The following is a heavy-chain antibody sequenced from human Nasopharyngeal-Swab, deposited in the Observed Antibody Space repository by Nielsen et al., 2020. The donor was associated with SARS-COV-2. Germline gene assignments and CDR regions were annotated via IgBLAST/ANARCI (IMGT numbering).Heavy chain of an antibody. D-gene: IGHD2-2*01. Sequence: ASVKVSCKASGYTFTSYYMHWVRQVPGQGLEWMGIINPSGGSTSYAQKFQGRVTMTRDTSTSTVYMELSSLRSEDTAVYYCARGYCSSTSCYVRGNYFDYWGQGTLVTVSS. CDR2: INPSGGST. CDR1: GYTFTSYY. J-gene: IGHJ4*02. CDR3: ARGYCSSTSCYVRGNYFDY. V-gene: IGHV1-46*01.